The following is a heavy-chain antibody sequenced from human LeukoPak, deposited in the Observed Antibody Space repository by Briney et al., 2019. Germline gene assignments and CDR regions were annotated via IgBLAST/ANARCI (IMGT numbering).Heavy chain of an antibody. Sequence: GGSLRLSCAASGFTFSNYNMNWVRQAPGKGLEWVSSISSSSSYVYYADSVKGRFTISRDNAKNSLSLQMNSLRAEDTAVYYCAREVLGHDYWGQRTLVTVSS. CDR3: AREVLGHDY. V-gene: IGHV3-21*01. CDR2: ISSSSSYV. J-gene: IGHJ4*02. D-gene: IGHD3-10*01. CDR1: GFTFSNYN.